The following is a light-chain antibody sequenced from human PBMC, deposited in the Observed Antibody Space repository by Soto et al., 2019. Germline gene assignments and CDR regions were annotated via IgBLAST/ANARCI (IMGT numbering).Light chain of an antibody. V-gene: IGLV2-14*03. Sequence: QSALAQPASVSGSPGQSVAISCSGTSSDVGGYNCVSWYQQHPGKAPKLTIYDVSNRPSGVSDRFSGSKSGNTASLTISGLQAEDEAEYYCSSCTRSSTFVFGTGTKLTVL. CDR2: DVS. J-gene: IGLJ1*01. CDR1: SSDVGGYNC. CDR3: SSCTRSSTFV.